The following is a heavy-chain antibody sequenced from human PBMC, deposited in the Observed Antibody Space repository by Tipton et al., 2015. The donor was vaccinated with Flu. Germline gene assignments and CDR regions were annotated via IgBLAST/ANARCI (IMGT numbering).Heavy chain of an antibody. Sequence: SLRLSCAASGFTFNAYWMSWVRQVPGKGLEWVANIKQDGSEKYYVDSVKGRFTISRDNTKNSFFLQMTSLRAEDTSVYYCARQLGISGPFDYWGQGTLVTVSS. V-gene: IGHV3-7*01. CDR1: GFTFNAYW. CDR3: ARQLGISGPFDY. CDR2: IKQDGSEK. D-gene: IGHD1-1*01. J-gene: IGHJ4*02.